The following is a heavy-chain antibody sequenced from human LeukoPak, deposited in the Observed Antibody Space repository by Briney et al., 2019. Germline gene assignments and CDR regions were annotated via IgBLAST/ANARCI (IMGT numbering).Heavy chain of an antibody. J-gene: IGHJ4*02. Sequence: GGSLRLSCAASGFTFSSYAMSWVRQAPGKGLEWVSAISGSGGSTYYADSVKGRFTISRDNSKNTLYLQMNSLRAEDTAVYYCAKVGEYYYDSSGYYKDYWGQGTLVTVSS. V-gene: IGHV3-23*01. D-gene: IGHD3-22*01. CDR2: ISGSGGST. CDR1: GFTFSSYA. CDR3: AKVGEYYYDSSGYYKDY.